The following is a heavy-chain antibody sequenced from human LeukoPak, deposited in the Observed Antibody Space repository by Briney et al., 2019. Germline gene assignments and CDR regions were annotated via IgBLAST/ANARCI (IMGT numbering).Heavy chain of an antibody. V-gene: IGHV4-34*01. D-gene: IGHD6-19*01. J-gene: IGHJ4*02. CDR3: ARGGSARWLAFDY. CDR2: INHSGST. Sequence: SETLSLTCAVYGGSFSGYYWSRIRQPPGKGLEWIGEINHSGSTNCNPSLKSRVTISIDTSKNQFSLKLSSVTAADTAVYYCARGGSARWLAFDYWGQGTLVTVSS. CDR1: GGSFSGYY.